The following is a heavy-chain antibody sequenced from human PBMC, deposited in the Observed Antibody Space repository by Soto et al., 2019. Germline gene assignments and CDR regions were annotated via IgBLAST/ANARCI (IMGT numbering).Heavy chain of an antibody. J-gene: IGHJ1*01. D-gene: IGHD2-21*02. V-gene: IGHV1-24*01. Sequence: GASVKVSCKASGYTFTSYGISWVRQAPGQGLEWMGGFDPEDGETIYAQKFQGRVTMTEDTSTDTAYMELSSLRSEDTAVYYCATRALAYCGGDCYSFWGQGTLVTVSS. CDR3: ATRALAYCGGDCYSF. CDR1: GYTFTSYG. CDR2: FDPEDGET.